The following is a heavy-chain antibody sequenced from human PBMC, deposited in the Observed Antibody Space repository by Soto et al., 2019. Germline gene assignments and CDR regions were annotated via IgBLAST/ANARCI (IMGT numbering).Heavy chain of an antibody. V-gene: IGHV6-1*01. CDR1: GDSVSSNSAA. CDR2: TYYRSKWYN. J-gene: IGHJ6*02. Sequence: PSQTLSLTCAISGDSVSSNSAAWNWIRQSPSRGLEWLGRTYYRSKWYNDYAVSVKSRITINPDTSKNQFSLQLNSVTPEDTAVYYCSRDPSSGGYGGYYYYGMDPWGQGTLVTVSS. CDR3: SRDPSSGGYGGYYYYGMDP. D-gene: IGHD6-19*01.